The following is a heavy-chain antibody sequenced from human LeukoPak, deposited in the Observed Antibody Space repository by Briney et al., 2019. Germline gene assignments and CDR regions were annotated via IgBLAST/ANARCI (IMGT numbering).Heavy chain of an antibody. V-gene: IGHV4-34*01. CDR3: ARSSFLGYCSSTSCRNPYYYYYGMDV. CDR2: INHSGST. CDR1: GGSFSGYY. Sequence: SETLSLTYAVYGGSFSGYYWSWIRQPPGKGLEWIGEINHSGSTNYNPALKSRVTISVDTSKNQFSLKLSSVTAADTAVYYCARSSFLGYCSSTSCRNPYYYYYGMDVWGQGTTVTVSS. J-gene: IGHJ6*02. D-gene: IGHD2-2*01.